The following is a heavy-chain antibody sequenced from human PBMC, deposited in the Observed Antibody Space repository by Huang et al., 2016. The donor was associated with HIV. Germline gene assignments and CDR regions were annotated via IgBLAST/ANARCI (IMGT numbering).Heavy chain of an antibody. Sequence: QVQLVQSGAEVKKPGSSVKVSCKASGGTFSSYAISWVRQATGQGLEWMRGISPIVGTANHAQKCQGRVTITADESTSTAYMGLSSLRSEDTAVYYCARARGYYDSSVSYYFDYWGQGTLVTVSS. J-gene: IGHJ4*02. CDR2: ISPIVGTA. D-gene: IGHD3-22*01. V-gene: IGHV1-69*13. CDR3: ARARGYYDSSVSYYFDY. CDR1: GGTFSSYA.